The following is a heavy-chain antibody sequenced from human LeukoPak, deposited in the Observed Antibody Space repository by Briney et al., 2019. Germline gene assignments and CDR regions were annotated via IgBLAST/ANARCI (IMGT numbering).Heavy chain of an antibody. CDR3: ARSSWSYYWFDP. V-gene: IGHV1-69*13. CDR2: IIPIFGTA. D-gene: IGHD1-26*01. CDR1: GGTFSSYA. Sequence: SVKVSCKASGGTFSSYAISWVRQAPGQGLEWMGGIIPIFGTANYAQKFQGRVTITADESTSTAYMELSSLRSEDTAVYYCARSSWSYYWFDPWGQGTLVTVSS. J-gene: IGHJ5*02.